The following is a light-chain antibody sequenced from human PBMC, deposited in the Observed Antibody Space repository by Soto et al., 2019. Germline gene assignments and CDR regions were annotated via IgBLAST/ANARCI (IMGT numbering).Light chain of an antibody. CDR3: NSYTRSSAVV. Sequence: QSALTQPASVSGSPGQSITISCTGTSSDVGAYNYVSWYQQHPGKAPKLMIYDVSNRPSGVSNRFSGSKSGNTASLTISGRQAEDEGDYYCNSYTRSSAVVFGGGTKLTVL. J-gene: IGLJ2*01. V-gene: IGLV2-14*03. CDR1: SSDVGAYNY. CDR2: DVS.